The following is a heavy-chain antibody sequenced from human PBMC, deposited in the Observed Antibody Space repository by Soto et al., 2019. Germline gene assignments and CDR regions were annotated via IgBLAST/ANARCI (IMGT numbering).Heavy chain of an antibody. Sequence: QVQLVQSGAEVKKSGASVKVSCKASGYMFISYGINWVRQAPGQGLEWMGWISAYNGNIKYAQNLQGRVTMTTDTSTSTAYMEMRSLRSDDTAVYYCVRDLDGSGSYYTDYWGPGTLVTVSS. CDR3: VRDLDGSGSYYTDY. V-gene: IGHV1-18*01. D-gene: IGHD3-10*01. J-gene: IGHJ4*02. CDR1: GYMFISYG. CDR2: ISAYNGNI.